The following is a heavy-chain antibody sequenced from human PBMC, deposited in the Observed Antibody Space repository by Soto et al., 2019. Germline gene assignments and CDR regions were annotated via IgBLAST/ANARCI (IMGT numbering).Heavy chain of an antibody. CDR3: VRDSHGDY. J-gene: IGHJ4*02. CDR2: IDHDGPT. CDR1: GFTFSNYW. V-gene: IGHV3-74*01. Sequence: EVQLVESGGGLVQPGGSLRLSCAGSGFTFSNYWMHWVRQAPGKGLEWVSRIDHDGPTDYADSVRGRFTISRDNAENTLYLQMNRLSPEATAVYYCVRDSHGDYWGQGTLVTVSS.